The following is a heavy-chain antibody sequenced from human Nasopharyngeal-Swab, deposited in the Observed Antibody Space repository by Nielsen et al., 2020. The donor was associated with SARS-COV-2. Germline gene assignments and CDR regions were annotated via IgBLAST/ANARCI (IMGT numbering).Heavy chain of an antibody. D-gene: IGHD2-15*01. CDR3: ASSLVVVAAFRPPDYHGMDV. CDR2: IKQAESEK. V-gene: IGHV3-7*01. J-gene: IGHJ6*02. CDR1: GFTFSSYW. Sequence: GGSLRLSCAASGFTFSSYWMSWVRQAPGKGLEWVATIKQAESEKYYVDSVKGRFTISRDNAKNSLYLEMNSLRAEDTAVYYCASSLVVVAAFRPPDYHGMDVWGQGTTVTVSS.